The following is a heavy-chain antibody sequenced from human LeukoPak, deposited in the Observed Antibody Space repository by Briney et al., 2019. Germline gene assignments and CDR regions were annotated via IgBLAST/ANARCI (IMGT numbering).Heavy chain of an antibody. CDR1: GGSISPYF. CDR2: ISYSGST. Sequence: SETLSRTGTVSGGSISPYFWSWIRQPPGKGLEWIGYISYSGSTNYNPSLKSRVTISVDTSKNQFSLQLSSVTAADTAAYYCARDDYRGVTTFDPWGQGTLVTVSS. J-gene: IGHJ5*02. CDR3: ARDDYRGVTTFDP. D-gene: IGHD3-10*01. V-gene: IGHV4-59*01.